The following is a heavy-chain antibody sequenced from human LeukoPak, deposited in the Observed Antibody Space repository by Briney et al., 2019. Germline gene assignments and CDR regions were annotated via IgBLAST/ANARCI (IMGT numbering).Heavy chain of an antibody. CDR3: AKKGQADDYGKPD. Sequence: GGSLRLSSAASGFTFGSYDLSWVRQAPGKGLECVAAISRGVGSTYYADSVKGRFTISRDNSKNTLYLQMNNLRADDTAVYYCAKKGQADDYGKPDWGQGTLVTVSS. J-gene: IGHJ4*02. CDR1: GFTFGSYD. V-gene: IGHV3-23*01. D-gene: IGHD4-17*01. CDR2: ISRGVGST.